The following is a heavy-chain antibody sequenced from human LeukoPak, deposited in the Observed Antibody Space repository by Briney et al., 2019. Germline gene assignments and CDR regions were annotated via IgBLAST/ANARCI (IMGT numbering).Heavy chain of an antibody. J-gene: IGHJ4*02. Sequence: SQTLSLTCTVSGGSISSGGYYWSWIRQHPGKGLEWIGYIYYSGSTYYNPSLKSRVTISVDTSKNQFSLKLSSVTAADTAVYYCARVEAAAGYYYDSSGYSAFDYWGQGTLVTVSS. CDR2: IYYSGST. D-gene: IGHD3-22*01. CDR3: ARVEAAAGYYYDSSGYSAFDY. CDR1: GGSISSGGYY. V-gene: IGHV4-31*03.